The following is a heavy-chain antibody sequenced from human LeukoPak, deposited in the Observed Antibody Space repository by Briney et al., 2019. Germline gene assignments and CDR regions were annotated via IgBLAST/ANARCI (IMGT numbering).Heavy chain of an antibody. D-gene: IGHD3-3*01. CDR1: GFTFSSYS. CDR3: ARDLSEYYFDY. V-gene: IGHV3-21*01. CDR2: ISSSSYI. Sequence: GGSLRLSCAASGFTFSSYSMNWVRQAPGKGLEWVSSISSSSYIYYADSVKGRFTISRDNAKNSLYLQMNGLRAEDTAVYYCARDLSEYYFDYWGQGTLVTVSS. J-gene: IGHJ4*02.